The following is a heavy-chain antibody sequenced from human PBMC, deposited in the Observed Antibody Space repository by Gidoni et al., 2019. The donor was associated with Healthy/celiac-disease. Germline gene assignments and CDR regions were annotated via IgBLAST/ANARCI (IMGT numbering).Heavy chain of an antibody. Sequence: QVQLQESGPGLVKPSQTLSLTCTVSGGSISSGGYYCSWIRQHPGKGLEWIGYIYYSGSTYYNPSLKSRVTISVDTSKNQFSLKLSSVTAADTAVYYCARDLRGVGDGYNLIYYYGMDVWGQGTTVTVSS. D-gene: IGHD2-21*01. J-gene: IGHJ6*02. CDR1: GGSISSGGYY. CDR2: IYYSGST. V-gene: IGHV4-31*03. CDR3: ARDLRGVGDGYNLIYYYGMDV.